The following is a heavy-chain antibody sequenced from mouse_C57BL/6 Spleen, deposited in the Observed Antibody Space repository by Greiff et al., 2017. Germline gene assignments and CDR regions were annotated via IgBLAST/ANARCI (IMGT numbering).Heavy chain of an antibody. D-gene: IGHD1-1*01. V-gene: IGHV1-53*01. CDR2: INPSNGGT. Sequence: VQLQQPGTDLVKPGASVKLSCKASGYTFTSYWMHWVKQRPGQGLEWIGNINPSNGGTNYHEKFKSKATLTVDKSSSTAYMQLSSLTSEDSAVYECARAGAFITAVVALDYWGQGTTRTVSP. J-gene: IGHJ2*01. CDR1: GYTFTSYW. CDR3: ARAGAFITAVVALDY.